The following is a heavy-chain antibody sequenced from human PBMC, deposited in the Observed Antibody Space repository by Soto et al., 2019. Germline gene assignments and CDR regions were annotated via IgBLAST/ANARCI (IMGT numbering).Heavy chain of an antibody. V-gene: IGHV1-18*01. Sequence: QVHLVQSGAEVKKPGASVQVSCKGSGYAFTTYGITWVRQAPGQGLEWMGWISAHNGNTNYAQKLQGRVTVTRDTSSSTAYMELSSLRSDDTAVYYCARGSYGDYWGQGALVTVSS. D-gene: IGHD3-10*01. CDR1: GYAFTTYG. CDR2: ISAHNGNT. J-gene: IGHJ4*02. CDR3: ARGSYGDY.